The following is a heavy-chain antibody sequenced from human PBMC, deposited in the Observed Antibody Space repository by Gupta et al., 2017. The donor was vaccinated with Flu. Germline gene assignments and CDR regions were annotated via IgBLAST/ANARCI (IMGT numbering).Heavy chain of an antibody. V-gene: IGHV3-23*01. Sequence: EVQLLESGGGLVQPGGSLRLSCAASGFTFSSYAMSWVRQAPGKGLEWVSAISGSGGSTYYADSVKGRFTISRDHSKNTLYLQMNSLRAEDTAVYYCAKAGITMIVVVHDAFDIWGQGTMVTVSS. D-gene: IGHD3-22*01. CDR2: ISGSGGST. CDR3: AKAGITMIVVVHDAFDI. CDR1: GFTFSSYA. J-gene: IGHJ3*02.